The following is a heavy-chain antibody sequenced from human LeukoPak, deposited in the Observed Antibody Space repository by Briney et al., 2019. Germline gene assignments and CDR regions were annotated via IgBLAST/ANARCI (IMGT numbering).Heavy chain of an antibody. V-gene: IGHV3-21*04. D-gene: IGHD5-12*01. Sequence: GGSLRLSCAASGFTFSSYSMNWVRQAPGKGLEWVSSISSSSSYIYYADSVKGRFTISRDNAKNSLYLQMNSLRAEDTALYYCAKDLGGYDFRWGQGTLVTVSS. CDR3: AKDLGGYDFR. J-gene: IGHJ4*02. CDR1: GFTFSSYS. CDR2: ISSSSSYI.